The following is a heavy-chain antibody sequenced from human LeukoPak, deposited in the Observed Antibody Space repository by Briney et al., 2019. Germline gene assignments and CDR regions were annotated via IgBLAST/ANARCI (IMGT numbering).Heavy chain of an antibody. CDR1: GFTFSSYE. Sequence: GGSLRFSCAASGFTFSSYEMNWVRQAPGKGLEWVSYISSSGSTIYYADSVKGRFTISRDNAKNSLYLQMNSLRAEDTAVYYCARERPEIDYWGQGTLVTVSS. V-gene: IGHV3-48*03. J-gene: IGHJ4*02. CDR3: ARERPEIDY. CDR2: ISSSGSTI.